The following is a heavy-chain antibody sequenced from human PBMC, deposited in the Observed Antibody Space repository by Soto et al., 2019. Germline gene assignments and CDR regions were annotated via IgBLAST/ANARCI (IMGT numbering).Heavy chain of an antibody. CDR3: AKVVKQWLVLGADY. D-gene: IGHD6-19*01. CDR1: GFTFSSYG. CDR2: ISYDGSNK. V-gene: IGHV3-30*18. Sequence: VQLVESGGGVVQPGRSLRLSCAASGFTFSSYGMHWVRQAPGKGLEWVAVISYDGSNKYYADSVKGRFTISRDNSKNTLYLQMNSLRAEDTAVYYCAKVVKQWLVLGADYWGQGTLVTVSS. J-gene: IGHJ4*02.